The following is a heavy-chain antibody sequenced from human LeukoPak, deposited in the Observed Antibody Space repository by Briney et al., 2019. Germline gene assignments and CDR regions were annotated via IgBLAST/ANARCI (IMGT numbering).Heavy chain of an antibody. CDR2: IIPIFGTA. V-gene: IGHV1-69*13. Sequence: GASVKVSCTASGGTFSSYAISWVRQAPGQGLEWMGGIIPIFGTANYAQKFQGRVTITADESTSTAYMELSRLRSDDTAVYYCASAIVVVPAAPRGVYYYYYGMDVWGQGTTVTVSS. J-gene: IGHJ6*02. CDR3: ASAIVVVPAAPRGVYYYYYGMDV. D-gene: IGHD2-2*01. CDR1: GGTFSSYA.